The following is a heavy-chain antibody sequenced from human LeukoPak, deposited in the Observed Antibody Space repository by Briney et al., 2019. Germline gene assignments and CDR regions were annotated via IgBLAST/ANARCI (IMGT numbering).Heavy chain of an antibody. D-gene: IGHD5-12*01. CDR1: GFTFSSYG. Sequence: GRSLRLSCAASGFTFSSYGMHWVRQAPGKGLEWVAVISYDGSSKYYADSVKGRFTISRDNSKNTLYLQMNSLRAEDTAVYYCAKDHISGYDPSLDYWGQGTLVTVSS. CDR2: ISYDGSSK. J-gene: IGHJ4*02. V-gene: IGHV3-30*18. CDR3: AKDHISGYDPSLDY.